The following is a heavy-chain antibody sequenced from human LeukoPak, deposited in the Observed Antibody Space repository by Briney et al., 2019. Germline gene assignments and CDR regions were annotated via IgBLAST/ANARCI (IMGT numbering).Heavy chain of an antibody. V-gene: IGHV3-23*01. J-gene: IGHJ6*03. CDR3: ARGVRRSSGWYYYYYYMDV. CDR2: ISGSGGST. D-gene: IGHD6-19*01. CDR1: GFTFSSYA. Sequence: GGSLRLSCAASGFTFSSYAMSWVRQAPGKGLEWVSAISGSGGSTYYADSVKGRFTISRDNSKNTLYLQMNSLRAEDTAVYYCARGVRRSSGWYYYYYYMDVWGKGTTVTISS.